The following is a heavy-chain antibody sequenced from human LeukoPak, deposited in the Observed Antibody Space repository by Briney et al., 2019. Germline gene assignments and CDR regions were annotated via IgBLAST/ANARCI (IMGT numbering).Heavy chain of an antibody. CDR2: ISNSGDYT. Sequence: PGGSLRLSCAASGFTFSRHYMSWIRQAPGKGLEWLSYISNSGDYTNYADSVKGRFTISRDNAENSLYLQMNSLRAEDTAVYYCVSTYYYDSSGYYPFDYWGQGTPVTVSS. V-gene: IGHV3-11*03. J-gene: IGHJ4*02. CDR3: VSTYYYDSSGYYPFDY. D-gene: IGHD3-22*01. CDR1: GFTFSRHY.